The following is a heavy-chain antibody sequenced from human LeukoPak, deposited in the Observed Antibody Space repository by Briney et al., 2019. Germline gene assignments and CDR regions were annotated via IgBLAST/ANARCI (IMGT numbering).Heavy chain of an antibody. Sequence: GGSLRLSCAASGFTFSSYSMNWVRQAPGKGLEWVSSISSSSGYIYYADSVKGRFTISRDNAKKSLYLQMNSLRAEDTAVYYCARVQWLVHSNWYFDLWGRGTLVTVSS. CDR3: ARVQWLVHSNWYFDL. CDR2: ISSSSGYI. V-gene: IGHV3-21*01. D-gene: IGHD6-19*01. J-gene: IGHJ2*01. CDR1: GFTFSSYS.